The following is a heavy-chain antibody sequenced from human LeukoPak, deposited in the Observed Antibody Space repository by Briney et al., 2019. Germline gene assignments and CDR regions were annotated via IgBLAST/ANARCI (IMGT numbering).Heavy chain of an antibody. J-gene: IGHJ5*02. CDR2: IYPGDSDT. V-gene: IGHV5-51*01. CDR1: GYSFTSYR. D-gene: IGHD3-9*01. CDR3: ARGRYFDWLLVGTWFDP. Sequence: GESLKISCKGSGYSFTSYRIGWVRQMPGKGLEWMGIIYPGDSDTRYSPSFQGQVTISADKSISTAYLQWSSLKASDTAMYYCARGRYFDWLLVGTWFDPWGQGTLVTVSS.